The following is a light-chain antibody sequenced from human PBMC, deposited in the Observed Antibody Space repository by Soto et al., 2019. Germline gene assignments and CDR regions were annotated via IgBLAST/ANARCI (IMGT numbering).Light chain of an antibody. CDR2: QVT. CDR1: INDVGGYNY. Sequence: QSALTQPPSASGSPGQSVTISRAGTINDVGGYNYVSWYQQHPGKVPQLMIYQVTKRPSGVPDRFSASKSDTTASLTISGLQAEDEGDYYCMSYAGGNRFVFGTGTKVTVL. J-gene: IGLJ1*01. CDR3: MSYAGGNRFV. V-gene: IGLV2-8*01.